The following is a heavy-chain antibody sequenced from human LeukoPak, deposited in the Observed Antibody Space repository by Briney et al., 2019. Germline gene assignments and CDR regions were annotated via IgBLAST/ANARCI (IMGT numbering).Heavy chain of an antibody. Sequence: ASVKVSCKASGYTFTSYGISWVRQAPGQGLEWMGWISAYNGNTNYAQKLQGRVTMTTDTSTSTAYMELRSLRSDDTAVYHCARDYYGSGSLNWFDPWGQGTLVTVSS. J-gene: IGHJ5*02. CDR2: ISAYNGNT. CDR1: GYTFTSYG. D-gene: IGHD3-10*01. V-gene: IGHV1-18*04. CDR3: ARDYYGSGSLNWFDP.